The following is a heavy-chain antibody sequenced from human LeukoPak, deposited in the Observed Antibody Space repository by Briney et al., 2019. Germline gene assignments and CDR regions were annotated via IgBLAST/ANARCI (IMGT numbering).Heavy chain of an antibody. CDR2: TYYTSKWYN. D-gene: IGHD3-10*01. Sequence: SQTLSLTCAISGDSVSSNSAAWNWIRQSPSRGLEWLGRTYYTSKWYNDYAVSVKSRITINPDTSKNQVSLQLNSVTPEDTAVYYCAREPSYYGSGSYYSPRNWFDPWGQGTLVTVSS. V-gene: IGHV6-1*01. CDR1: GDSVSSNSAA. CDR3: AREPSYYGSGSYYSPRNWFDP. J-gene: IGHJ5*02.